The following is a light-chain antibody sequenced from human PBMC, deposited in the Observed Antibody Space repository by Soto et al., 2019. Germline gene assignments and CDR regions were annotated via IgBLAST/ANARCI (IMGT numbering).Light chain of an antibody. Sequence: QSVLTQPPSASGTPGQRVTISCSGSSSNIGTNTVNWYLQLPGTAPKLLIYNNDQRPSGVPERFSCSKSGTSASLAISGLQSEDEANYYCAAWDDSLNGFYVFGSGTKLTVL. CDR2: NND. CDR1: SSNIGTNT. V-gene: IGLV1-44*01. J-gene: IGLJ1*01. CDR3: AAWDDSLNGFYV.